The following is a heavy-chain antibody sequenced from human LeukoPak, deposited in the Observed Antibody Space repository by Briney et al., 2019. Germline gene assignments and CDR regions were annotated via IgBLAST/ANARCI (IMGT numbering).Heavy chain of an antibody. CDR2: INWNGGST. CDR3: ARVRGETVGASDY. CDR1: GFTFDDYG. V-gene: IGHV3-20*01. J-gene: IGHJ4*02. D-gene: IGHD1-26*01. Sequence: GRSLRLSCAASGFTFDDYGMSWVRQAPGKGLEWVSGINWNGGSTGYADSVKGRFTISRDNAKNSLYLQMNSLRAEDTALYHCARVRGETVGASDYWGQGTLVTVSS.